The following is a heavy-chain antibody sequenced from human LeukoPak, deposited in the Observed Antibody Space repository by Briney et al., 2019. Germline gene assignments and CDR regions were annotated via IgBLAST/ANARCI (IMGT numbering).Heavy chain of an antibody. CDR1: GYTFTRSG. Sequence: ASVKVSCTASGYTFTRSGISWVRQAPGQGLEWMGGISAYNGNTNYAQKLQGRVTMSTDTSTSTGYMDLRSLRSDDTAVYYCARGLQETRTWLKGLSAFDIWGQGTMVTVSS. J-gene: IGHJ3*02. V-gene: IGHV1-18*01. CDR3: ARGLQETRTWLKGLSAFDI. CDR2: ISAYNGNT. D-gene: IGHD5-24*01.